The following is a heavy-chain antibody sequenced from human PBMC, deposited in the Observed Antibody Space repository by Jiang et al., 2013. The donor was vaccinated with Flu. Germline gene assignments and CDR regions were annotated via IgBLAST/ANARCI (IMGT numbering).Heavy chain of an antibody. D-gene: IGHD6-6*01. V-gene: IGHV1-69*04. J-gene: IGHJ4*02. Sequence: VKVSCKASGGTLNRHAISWVRQAPGQGLEWMGRIIPILGIINYSQRFQGRVTITADISSSTAYVELSRLRSEDTAVYYCAQDENGSSGFDYWGQGTLVTVSS. CDR2: IIPILGII. CDR3: AQDENGSSGFDY. CDR1: GGTLNRHA.